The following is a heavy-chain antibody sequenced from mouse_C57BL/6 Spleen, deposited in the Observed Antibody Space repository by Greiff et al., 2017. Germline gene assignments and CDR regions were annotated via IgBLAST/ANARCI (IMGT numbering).Heavy chain of an antibody. CDR2: IDPEDGET. D-gene: IGHD4-1*01. Sequence: VQLQQSGAELVKPGASVKLSCTASGFNIKDYYMHWVKQRTEQGLEWIGRIDPEDGETTSAPKFQGKDTITADTSSNTAYLQLSSLTSEDTAVYYCARETGTEGYYWGQGTTLTVSS. J-gene: IGHJ2*01. CDR3: ARETGTEGYY. V-gene: IGHV14-2*01. CDR1: GFNIKDYY.